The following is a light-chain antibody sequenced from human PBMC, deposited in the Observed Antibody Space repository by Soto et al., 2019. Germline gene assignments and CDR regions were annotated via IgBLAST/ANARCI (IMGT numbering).Light chain of an antibody. J-gene: IGLJ3*02. Sequence: QSVLTQPPSASGTPGQRVTISCYGSNSNIGSNFVHWYQQVPGTAPKLLLYSNDQRPSGVADRFSGSKSGTSASLAISGLRSEDEADYYCAAWSGSLSGLVFGGGTKLTVL. CDR2: SND. CDR3: AAWSGSLSGLV. V-gene: IGLV1-47*02. CDR1: NSNIGSNF.